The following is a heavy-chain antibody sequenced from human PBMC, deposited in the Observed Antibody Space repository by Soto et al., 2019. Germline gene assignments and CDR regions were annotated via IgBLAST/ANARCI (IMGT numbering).Heavy chain of an antibody. CDR1: GYTFTSYA. CDR2: INAGNGNT. D-gene: IGHD6-13*01. V-gene: IGHV1-3*01. Sequence: QVQLVQSGAEVKKPGASVKVSCKASGYTFTSYAMHWVRQAPGQRLEWMGWINAGNGNTKYSQKFQGRVTITRDTSASTAYMELSSLRSEDTTVYYCAREDYSSSWAPRPNDYLGQGTLVTVSS. CDR3: AREDYSSSWAPRPNDY. J-gene: IGHJ4*02.